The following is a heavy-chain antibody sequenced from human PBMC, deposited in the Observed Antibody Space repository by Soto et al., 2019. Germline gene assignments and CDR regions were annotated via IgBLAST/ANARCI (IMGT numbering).Heavy chain of an antibody. D-gene: IGHD3-9*01. J-gene: IGHJ6*02. CDR1: GGSISSSSYY. Sequence: SETLSLTCTVSGGSISSSSYYWGWIRQPPGKGLEWIGSIYYSGSTYYNPSLKIRVTISVDTSKNQFSLKLSSVTAADTAVYYCARLAYPPYYDILTGYWGRAYGMDVWGQGTTVTVSS. V-gene: IGHV4-39*01. CDR3: ARLAYPPYYDILTGYWGRAYGMDV. CDR2: IYYSGST.